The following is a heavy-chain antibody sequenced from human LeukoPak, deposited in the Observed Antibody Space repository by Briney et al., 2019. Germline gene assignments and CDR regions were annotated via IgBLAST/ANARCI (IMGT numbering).Heavy chain of an antibody. D-gene: IGHD3-16*02. CDR3: AREMGYVWGSYRYFDY. J-gene: IGHJ4*02. CDR2: ISSSGSTI. CDR1: GFTFSDYY. Sequence: GGSLRLSCAASGFTFSDYYMSWIRQAPGKGLEWVSYISSSGSTIYYADSVKGRFTISRDNAKNSLYLQMNSLRAEDTAVYYCAREMGYVWGSYRYFDYWGQRTLVTVSS. V-gene: IGHV3-11*01.